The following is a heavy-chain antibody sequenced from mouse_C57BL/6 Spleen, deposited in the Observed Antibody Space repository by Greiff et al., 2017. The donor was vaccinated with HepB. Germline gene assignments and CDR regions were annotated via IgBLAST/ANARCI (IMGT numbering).Heavy chain of an antibody. CDR1: GFTFSSYG. CDR2: ISSGGSYT. CDR3: ARGGYYGSSYGAMDY. J-gene: IGHJ4*01. V-gene: IGHV5-6*02. D-gene: IGHD1-1*01. Sequence: DVKLVESGGDLVKPGGSLKLSCAASGFTFSSYGMSWVRQTPDKRLEWVATISSGGSYTYYPDSVKGRFTISRDNAKNTLYPQMSSLKSEDTAMYYCARGGYYGSSYGAMDYWGQGTSVTVSS.